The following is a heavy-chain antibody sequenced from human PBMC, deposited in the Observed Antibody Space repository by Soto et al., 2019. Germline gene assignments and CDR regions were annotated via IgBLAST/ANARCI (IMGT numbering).Heavy chain of an antibody. Sequence: SETLSLTCAVYGGSFSGYYWSWIRQPPGKGLEWIGEINHSGSTNYNPSLKSRVTISVDTSKNQFSLKLSSVTAADTAVYYCGRSPMIVATIRYFDYWGQGTLVTVSS. D-gene: IGHD5-12*01. CDR2: INHSGST. CDR1: GGSFSGYY. CDR3: GRSPMIVATIRYFDY. J-gene: IGHJ4*02. V-gene: IGHV4-34*01.